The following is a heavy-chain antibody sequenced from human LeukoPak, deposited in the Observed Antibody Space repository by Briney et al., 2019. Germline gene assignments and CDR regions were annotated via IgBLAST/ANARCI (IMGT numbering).Heavy chain of an antibody. Sequence: PGGSLRLSCAASGFKFNNCGMSWIRQAPGKGLEWVSYISSSGSTIYYADSVKGRFTISRDNAKNSLYLQMNSLRAEDTAVYYCARDWAPFDYWGQGTLVTVSS. V-gene: IGHV3-11*01. J-gene: IGHJ4*02. D-gene: IGHD3-16*01. CDR3: ARDWAPFDY. CDR2: ISSSGSTI. CDR1: GFKFNNCG.